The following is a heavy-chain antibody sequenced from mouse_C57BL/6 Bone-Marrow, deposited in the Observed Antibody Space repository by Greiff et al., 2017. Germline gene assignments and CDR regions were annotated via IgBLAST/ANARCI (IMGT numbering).Heavy chain of an antibody. J-gene: IGHJ4*01. Sequence: VQLQQSGAELVRPGASVKLSCTASGFNIKDDYMHWVKQRPEQGLEWIGWIDPENGDTEYASKFQGKATITADTSSNTAYLQLSSLTSEDTAVYYCTTYGGAIDYWGQGTSVTVSA. D-gene: IGHD1-1*01. CDR2: IDPENGDT. V-gene: IGHV14-4*01. CDR1: GFNIKDDY. CDR3: TTYGGAIDY.